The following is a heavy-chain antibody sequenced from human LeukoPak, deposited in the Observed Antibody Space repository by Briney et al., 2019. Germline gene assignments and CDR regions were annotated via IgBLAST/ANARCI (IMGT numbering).Heavy chain of an antibody. D-gene: IGHD1-26*01. CDR3: ALVGARD. Sequence: AAVKVSCKASGYTFTRYYIHCVRQAPEQGLEWMGWINPNSGGTNYAQKFQGRVTMTRDTSISTAYMELSRLRSDDTAVYYCALVGARDWGQGTLVTVSS. V-gene: IGHV1-2*02. CDR2: INPNSGGT. CDR1: GYTFTRYY. J-gene: IGHJ4*02.